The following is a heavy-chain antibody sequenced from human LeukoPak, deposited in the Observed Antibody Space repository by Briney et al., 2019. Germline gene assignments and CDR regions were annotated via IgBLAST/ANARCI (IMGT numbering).Heavy chain of an antibody. Sequence: GGSLRLSCAASGFTFDDYGMSWVRQAPGKGLGWVSGINWNGGSTGYADSVKGRFTISRDNAKNSLYLQMNSLRAEDTALYYCARLGVGATRDAFDIWGQGTMVTVSS. J-gene: IGHJ3*02. CDR2: INWNGGST. CDR3: ARLGVGATRDAFDI. D-gene: IGHD1-26*01. CDR1: GFTFDDYG. V-gene: IGHV3-20*04.